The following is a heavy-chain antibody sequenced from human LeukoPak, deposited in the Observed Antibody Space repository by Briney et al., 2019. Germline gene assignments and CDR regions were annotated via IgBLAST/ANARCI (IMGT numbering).Heavy chain of an antibody. CDR2: INPNSGGT. CDR3: ARQGYSGYDYDY. J-gene: IGHJ4*02. CDR1: GYTFTGYY. V-gene: IGHV1-2*02. Sequence: ASVKVSCKASGYTFTGYYMHWVRQAPGQGLEWMGWINPNSGGTNYARKFQGRVTMTRDTSISTAYMELSRLRSDDTAVYYCARQGYSGYDYDYWGQGTLVTVSS. D-gene: IGHD5-12*01.